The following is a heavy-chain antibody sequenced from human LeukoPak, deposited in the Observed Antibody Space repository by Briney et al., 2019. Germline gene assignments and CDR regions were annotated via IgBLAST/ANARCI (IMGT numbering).Heavy chain of an antibody. V-gene: IGHV3-48*03. CDR1: GFTFSDYE. J-gene: IGHJ5*02. CDR3: ARDPTSPQDYYDSSDPRFDP. CDR2: ISSSGSTI. D-gene: IGHD3-22*01. Sequence: PGGSLRLSCTASGFTFSDYEMNWVRQAPGKGLEWVSYISSSGSTIYYADSVKGRFTISRDNAKNSLYLQMNSLRAEDTAVYYCARDPTSPQDYYDSSDPRFDPWGQGTLVTVSS.